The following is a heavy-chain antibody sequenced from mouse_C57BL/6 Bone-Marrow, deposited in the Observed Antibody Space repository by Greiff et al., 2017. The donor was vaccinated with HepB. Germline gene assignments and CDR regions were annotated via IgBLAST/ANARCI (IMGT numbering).Heavy chain of an antibody. Sequence: EVQLVESGEGLVKPGGSLKLSCAASGFTFSSYAMSWVRQTPEKRLEWVAYISSGGDYIYYADTVKGRFTISRDNARNTLYLQMSSLKSEDTAMYYCTRDGGGSSPYWYFDVWGTGTTVTVSS. J-gene: IGHJ1*03. D-gene: IGHD1-1*01. CDR1: GFTFSSYA. CDR3: TRDGGGSSPYWYFDV. V-gene: IGHV5-9-1*02. CDR2: ISSGGDYI.